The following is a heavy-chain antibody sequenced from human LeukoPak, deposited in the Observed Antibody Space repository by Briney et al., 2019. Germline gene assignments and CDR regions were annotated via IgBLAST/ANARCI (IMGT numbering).Heavy chain of an antibody. Sequence: SETLSLTCTVSGGSISSSSYYWGWIRQPPGKGLEWIGSIYYSGSTYYNPSLKSRVTISVDTSKNQFSLKLSSVTAADTAVYYCARGESGDVLRYFDWLPYSTENWFDPWGQGTLVTVSS. CDR1: GGSISSSSYY. J-gene: IGHJ5*02. V-gene: IGHV4-39*07. CDR3: ARGESGDVLRYFDWLPYSTENWFDP. D-gene: IGHD3-9*01. CDR2: IYYSGST.